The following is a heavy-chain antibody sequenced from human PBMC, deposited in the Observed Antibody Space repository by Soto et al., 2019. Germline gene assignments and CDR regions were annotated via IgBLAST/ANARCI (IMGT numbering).Heavy chain of an antibody. J-gene: IGHJ3*02. D-gene: IGHD3-22*01. Sequence: ASVKVSCKASGGTFSSYAISWVRQAPGQGLEWMGGIIPIFGTANYAQKFQGRVTITADESTGTAYMELSSLRSEDTAVYYCARDGYYDSSGYYPDAFDIWGQGTMVTVSS. V-gene: IGHV1-69*13. CDR3: ARDGYYDSSGYYPDAFDI. CDR2: IIPIFGTA. CDR1: GGTFSSYA.